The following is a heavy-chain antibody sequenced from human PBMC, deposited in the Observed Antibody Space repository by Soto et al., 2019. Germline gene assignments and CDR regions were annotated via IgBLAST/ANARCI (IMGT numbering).Heavy chain of an antibody. D-gene: IGHD3-3*01. J-gene: IGHJ4*02. CDR2: INAGNGNT. V-gene: IGHV1-3*01. CDR3: ARVKISYYDFWSGYNRFDY. Sequence: ASVKVSCKASGYTFTSYAMHWVRQAPGQRLDWMGWINAGNGNTKYSQKFQGRVTITRDTSASTAYMELSSLRSEDTAVYYCARVKISYYDFWSGYNRFDYWGQGTLVTVSS. CDR1: GYTFTSYA.